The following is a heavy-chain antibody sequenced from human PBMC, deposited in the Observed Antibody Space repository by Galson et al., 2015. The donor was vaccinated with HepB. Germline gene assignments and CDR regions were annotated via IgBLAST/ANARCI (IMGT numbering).Heavy chain of an antibody. D-gene: IGHD3-22*01. Sequence: TLSLTCTVSGGSISSGGYYWRWIRQHPGKGLEWIGYIYYSGSTYYNPSLKSRVTISVDTSKNQFSLKLSSVTAADTAVYYCARDPPYYYDSSGYHGAFDIWGQGTMVTVSS. CDR1: GGSISSGGYY. J-gene: IGHJ3*02. CDR3: ARDPPYYYDSSGYHGAFDI. CDR2: IYYSGST. V-gene: IGHV4-31*03.